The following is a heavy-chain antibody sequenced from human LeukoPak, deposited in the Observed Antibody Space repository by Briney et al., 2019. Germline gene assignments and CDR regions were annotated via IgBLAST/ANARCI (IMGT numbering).Heavy chain of an antibody. Sequence: PSETLSLTCAVYGGSFSGYYWSWIRQPPGKGLEWIGEINHSGSTNYNPSLKSRVTISVDTSKNQFFLKLSSVTAADTAVYYCARNEIKYSSSCYIPSSYGMDVWGKGTTVTVSS. D-gene: IGHD6-13*01. CDR2: INHSGST. J-gene: IGHJ6*04. CDR1: GGSFSGYY. CDR3: ARNEIKYSSSCYIPSSYGMDV. V-gene: IGHV4-34*01.